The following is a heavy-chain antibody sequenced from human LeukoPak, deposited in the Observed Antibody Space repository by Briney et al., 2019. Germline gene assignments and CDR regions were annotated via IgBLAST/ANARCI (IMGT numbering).Heavy chain of an antibody. Sequence: ASVKVSCRASGYTFTSYGISWVRQAPGQGLEWMGWISAYNGNSNYAQKFQGGVTMTTDTSTSTGYMELRSLRSDNTAVYYCARVHSYRSSTSCLDYWGQGTLVTVSS. J-gene: IGHJ4*02. CDR2: ISAYNGNS. CDR1: GYTFTSYG. V-gene: IGHV1-18*04. D-gene: IGHD2-2*01. CDR3: ARVHSYRSSTSCLDY.